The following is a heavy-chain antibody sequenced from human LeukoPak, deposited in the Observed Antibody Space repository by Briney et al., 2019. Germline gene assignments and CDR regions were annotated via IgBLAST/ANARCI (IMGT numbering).Heavy chain of an antibody. CDR2: IYYSGST. D-gene: IGHD4-17*01. CDR3: ARRISGDYGNWLDP. CDR1: GGSISSGDYY. V-gene: IGHV4-30-4*01. Sequence: SETLSLTCTVSGGSISSGDYYWSWIRQPPGKGLEWIGYIYYSGSTYYNPSLKSRVTISVDTSKNQFSLKLSSVTAADTAVYYCARRISGDYGNWLDPWGQGTPVTVSS. J-gene: IGHJ5*02.